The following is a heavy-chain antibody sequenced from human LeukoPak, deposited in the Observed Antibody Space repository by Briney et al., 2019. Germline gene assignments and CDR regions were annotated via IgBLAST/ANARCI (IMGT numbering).Heavy chain of an antibody. CDR1: GFIFSNYG. CDR3: ARWGRVTGSTTGDYHYGMDV. Sequence: GGSLRLSCAASGFIFSNYGTHWVRQAPGKGLEWVAVIWYDASNKYYGDPVKGRFTISRDNSKNTLFLQMNSLRVEDTAVYYCARWGRVTGSTTGDYHYGMDVWGQGTTVTVSS. D-gene: IGHD1-14*01. CDR2: IWYDASNK. J-gene: IGHJ6*02. V-gene: IGHV3-33*01.